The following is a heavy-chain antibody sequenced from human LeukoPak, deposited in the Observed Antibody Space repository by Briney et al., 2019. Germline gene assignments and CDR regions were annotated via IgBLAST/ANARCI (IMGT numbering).Heavy chain of an antibody. J-gene: IGHJ4*02. CDR1: GGTFSSYA. V-gene: IGHV1-69*05. D-gene: IGHD1-14*01. CDR3: ARDNNHSKNRNADY. CDR2: IIPIFGTA. Sequence: SVKVSCKASGGTFSSYAISWVRQAPGQGLEWMGRIIPIFGTANYAQKFQGRVTITTDESTSTAYMELSSLRSEDTAVYYCARDNNHSKNRNADYRGQGTLVTVSS.